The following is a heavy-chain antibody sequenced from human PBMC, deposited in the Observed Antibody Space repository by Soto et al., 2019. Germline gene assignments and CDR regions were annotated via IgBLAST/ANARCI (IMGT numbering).Heavy chain of an antibody. V-gene: IGHV1-69*13. CDR1: GGTLSSYV. J-gene: IGHJ3*01. Sequence: SVKVSCKASGGTLSSYVVSWVRQGPGQGLEWMGGITPIFGTPNYAQKFQGRVTITANESTSTAYMELSSLRSEDTATYYRARVLRIQKGKNAFDVWGQGTMVTV. CDR3: ARVLRIQKGKNAFDV. D-gene: IGHD5-18*01. CDR2: ITPIFGTP.